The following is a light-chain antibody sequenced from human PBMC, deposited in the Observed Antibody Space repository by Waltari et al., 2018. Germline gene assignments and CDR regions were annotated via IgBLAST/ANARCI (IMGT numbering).Light chain of an antibody. J-gene: IGKJ1*01. Sequence: IQLTQSPSSLSASVGDRVTITCRASQGVNVYLAWYQQKPGKAPKLLIHAASTLQSGVSSRFRGSGSGTDFTLTINSLQPEDIATYYCQQFNASPRTFGQGTNVEIK. CDR3: QQFNASPRT. V-gene: IGKV1-9*01. CDR1: QGVNVY. CDR2: AAS.